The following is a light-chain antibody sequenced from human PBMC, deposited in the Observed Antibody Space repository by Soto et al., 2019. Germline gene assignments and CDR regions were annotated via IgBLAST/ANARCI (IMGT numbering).Light chain of an antibody. CDR1: TADFASYNY. CDR3: SSYTTTSTLII. CDR2: EVS. V-gene: IGLV2-14*01. Sequence: QSALTQPASVSGSPGQSITISCAGTTADFASYNYVSWYQHSPGKAPKLIIYEVSNRPSGVSNRFSGSKSGNTASLTISGLQAEDEADYYCSSYTTTSTLIIFGGGTKVTVL. J-gene: IGLJ2*01.